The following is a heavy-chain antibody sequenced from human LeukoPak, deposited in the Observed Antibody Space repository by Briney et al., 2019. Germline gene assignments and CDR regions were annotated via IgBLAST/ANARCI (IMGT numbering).Heavy chain of an antibody. CDR2: IYYSGST. Sequence: SETLSLTCTVSGGSISSGGYYWSWLRQHPGKGLEWIGYIYYSGSTNYNPSLKSRVTISVDTSKNQFSLKLSSVTAADTAVYYCARKADYGDSAYAFDIWGQGTMVTVSS. CDR3: ARKADYGDSAYAFDI. CDR1: GGSISSGGYY. J-gene: IGHJ3*02. D-gene: IGHD4-17*01. V-gene: IGHV4-61*08.